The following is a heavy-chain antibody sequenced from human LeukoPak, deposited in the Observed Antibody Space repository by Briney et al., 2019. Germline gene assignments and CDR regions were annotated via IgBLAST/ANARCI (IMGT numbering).Heavy chain of an antibody. V-gene: IGHV4-59*01. D-gene: IGHD5-24*01. Sequence: PSETLSLTCTVSGGSISSYYWSWIRQPPGKGLEWIGYIYYSGSTNYSPSLKSRVTISVDTSKNQFSLKLSSVTAADTAVYYCARVGWLQSADYWGQGTLVTVSS. CDR1: GGSISSYY. CDR3: ARVGWLQSADY. J-gene: IGHJ4*02. CDR2: IYYSGST.